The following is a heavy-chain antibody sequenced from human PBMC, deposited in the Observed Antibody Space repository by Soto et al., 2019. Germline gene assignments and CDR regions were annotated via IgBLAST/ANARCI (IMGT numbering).Heavy chain of an antibody. CDR1: GGTFSRYA. CDR3: ARDRGRCSSASCYRAPPRNWFDP. V-gene: IGHV1-69*06. CDR2: IIPIFGTA. D-gene: IGHD2-2*02. J-gene: IGHJ5*02. Sequence: SVKVSCKASGGTFSRYAISGVRQAALRWRDGMGGIIPIFGTANYAQKFQGRVTITADKSTSTAYMELSSLRSEDTAVYYCARDRGRCSSASCYRAPPRNWFDPWGQGTLVTVSS.